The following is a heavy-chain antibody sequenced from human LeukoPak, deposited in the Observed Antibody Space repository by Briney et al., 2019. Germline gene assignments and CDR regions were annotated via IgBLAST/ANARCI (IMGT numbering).Heavy chain of an antibody. CDR2: IISIFGTP. Sequence: SVKVSCKASGGTFSNFGITGVRQALGQGLEWMGRIISIFGTPNYAQEFQGRVTITTDESTSTAYMDLSSLRSEDTAVYYCAREGFCVGDTCHGRDKVLDYWGQGTLVTVSS. V-gene: IGHV1-69*05. CDR3: AREGFCVGDTCHGRDKVLDY. D-gene: IGHD2-15*01. CDR1: GGTFSNFG. J-gene: IGHJ4*02.